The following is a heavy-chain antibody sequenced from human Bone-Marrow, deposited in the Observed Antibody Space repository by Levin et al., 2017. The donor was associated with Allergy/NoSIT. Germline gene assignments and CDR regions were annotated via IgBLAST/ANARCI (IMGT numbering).Heavy chain of an antibody. CDR3: AKVLGWSGYYRGVGY. CDR1: GFTFSSYA. Sequence: QAGGSLRLSCAASGFTFSSYAMSWVRQAPGKGLEWVSAISGSGGSTYYADSVKGRFTISRDNSKNTLYLQMNSLRAEDTAVYYCAKVLGWSGYYRGVGYWGQGTLVTVSS. D-gene: IGHD3-3*01. V-gene: IGHV3-23*01. J-gene: IGHJ4*02. CDR2: ISGSGGST.